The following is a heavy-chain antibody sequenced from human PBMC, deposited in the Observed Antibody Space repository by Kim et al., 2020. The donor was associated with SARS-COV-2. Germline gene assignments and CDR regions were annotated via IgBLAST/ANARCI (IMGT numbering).Heavy chain of an antibody. Sequence: SETLSLTCTVSGGSISSYYWSWIRQPPGKGLEWIGYIYYSGSTNYNPSLKSRVTISVDTSKNQFSLKLSSVTAADTAVYYCARQAAWDYDILTGYPLYYYYYGMDVWGQGTTVTVSS. CDR3: ARQAAWDYDILTGYPLYYYYYGMDV. V-gene: IGHV4-59*08. CDR2: IYYSGST. D-gene: IGHD3-9*01. J-gene: IGHJ6*02. CDR1: GGSISSYY.